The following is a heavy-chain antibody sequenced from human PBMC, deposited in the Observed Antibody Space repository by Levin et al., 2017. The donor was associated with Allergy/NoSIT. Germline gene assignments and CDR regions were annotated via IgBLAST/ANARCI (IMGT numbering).Heavy chain of an antibody. D-gene: IGHD3-22*01. Sequence: GGSLRLSCTGSGFTFGDYAMHWVRQAPGKGLEWVSSISWNSGTTDYVDSVKGRFTISRDNVKNSLFLQMNSLETEDTAFYYCAKAHYYPYYIEYWGQGTLVVVSS. J-gene: IGHJ4*02. V-gene: IGHV3-9*01. CDR1: GFTFGDYA. CDR3: AKAHYYPYYIEY. CDR2: ISWNSGTT.